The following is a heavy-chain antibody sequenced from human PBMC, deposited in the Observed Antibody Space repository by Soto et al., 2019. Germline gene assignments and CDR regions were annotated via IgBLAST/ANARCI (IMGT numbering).Heavy chain of an antibody. Sequence: DVQLVESGGGLIQPGESLRLSCVAFGLTVSGTKYVAWVRQAPGKGLEWVSALYDVFGSFYADSVKGRFTTSSDRSRSTVDLQMNDLRPDDTAGYDGASWREREHAFDVWGQGTAVIVSP. J-gene: IGHJ3*01. D-gene: IGHD1-1*01. CDR1: GLTVSGTKY. V-gene: IGHV3-53*01. CDR3: ASWREREHAFDV. CDR2: LYDVFGS.